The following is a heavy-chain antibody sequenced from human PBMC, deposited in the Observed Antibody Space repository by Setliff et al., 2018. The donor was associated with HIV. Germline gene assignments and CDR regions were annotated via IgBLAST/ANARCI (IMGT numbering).Heavy chain of an antibody. CDR1: GYMFIAYG. D-gene: IGHD6-19*01. CDR3: ARDPNTGWYYLDF. V-gene: IGHV1-18*01. CDR2: IGPYNGRT. Sequence: ASVKVSCKTSGYMFIAYGMSWVRRAPGQGLEWMGWIGPYNGRTEYAQEFQGRVSLTIDTSTSTAYMELRSLRSDDTAVYYCARDPNTGWYYLDFWGPGALVTVSS. J-gene: IGHJ4*02.